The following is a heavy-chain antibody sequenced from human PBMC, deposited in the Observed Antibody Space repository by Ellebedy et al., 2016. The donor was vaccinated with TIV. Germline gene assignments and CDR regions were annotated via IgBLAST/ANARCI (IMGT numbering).Heavy chain of an antibody. CDR3: ARHMDVVSTTEAFDI. D-gene: IGHD5-12*01. Sequence: SETLSLTCTVSGGSIGSYYWSWIRQPPGKGLEWIGYIYYSGGTNYNPSLKSRVSISLDTYKRQISLKVTSVTAADPAVYYCARHMDVVSTTEAFDIWGQGTMVTVSS. CDR2: IYYSGGT. J-gene: IGHJ3*02. CDR1: GGSIGSYY. V-gene: IGHV4-59*01.